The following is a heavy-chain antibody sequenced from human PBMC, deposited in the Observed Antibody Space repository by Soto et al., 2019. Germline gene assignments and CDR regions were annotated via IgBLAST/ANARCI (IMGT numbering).Heavy chain of an antibody. CDR2: IYYSGST. CDR3: ARLLGHGSGSYYNSVDS. CDR1: GYSISNNKW. J-gene: IGHJ4*02. V-gene: IGHV4-28*01. D-gene: IGHD3-10*01. Sequence: SETLSLTCAVSGYSISNNKWWGWIRQPPGKGLEWIGYIYYSGSTYYNPSLKSRVTMSVDTSKNQFSLKLSSVTAVDTAVYYCARLLGHGSGSYYNSVDSWGQGTLVTVSS.